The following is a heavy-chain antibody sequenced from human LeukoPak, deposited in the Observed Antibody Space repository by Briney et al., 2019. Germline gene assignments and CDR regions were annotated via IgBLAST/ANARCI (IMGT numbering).Heavy chain of an antibody. J-gene: IGHJ4*02. D-gene: IGHD1-26*01. CDR1: GYTLTGYY. V-gene: IGHV1-46*01. CDR3: AREMGVGSTMGYFYY. CDR2: INLSAGTT. Sequence: ASVKVSCKASGYTLTGYYMHWVRQAPGQGLEWMGVINLSAGTTNYAQKFQGRVTMTRDMSTSTVYMELSSLTSEDTAVYCCAREMGVGSTMGYFYYWGQGTLVTVSS.